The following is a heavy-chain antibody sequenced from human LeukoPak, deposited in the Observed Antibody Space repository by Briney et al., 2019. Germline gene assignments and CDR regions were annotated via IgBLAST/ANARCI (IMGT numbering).Heavy chain of an antibody. CDR3: ARDGVEFYNWFDP. J-gene: IGHJ5*02. V-gene: IGHV3-74*01. CDR2: INSDGSST. D-gene: IGHD2-21*01. Sequence: QPGGSLRLSCAASGFTFGNYWMSWVRQAPGKGLVWVSRINSDGSSTTYADSVKGRFTISRDNAKNTLYLQMNSLRAEDTAVYYCARDGVEFYNWFDPWGQGTLVTVSS. CDR1: GFTFGNYW.